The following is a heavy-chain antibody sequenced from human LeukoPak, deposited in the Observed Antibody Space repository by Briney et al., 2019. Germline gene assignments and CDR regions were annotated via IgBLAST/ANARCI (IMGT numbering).Heavy chain of an antibody. CDR1: GFTFSSYG. V-gene: IGHV3-30*18. Sequence: GGSLRLSCAASGFTFSSYGMHWVRQAPGKGLEWVALISYHGSNKYYPDSVKGRFTISRDNSKNTLYLQMNSLRAEDTAVYYCAKDRGSNTPDYWGQGTLVIVSS. CDR3: AKDRGSNTPDY. J-gene: IGHJ4*02. D-gene: IGHD1-26*01. CDR2: ISYHGSNK.